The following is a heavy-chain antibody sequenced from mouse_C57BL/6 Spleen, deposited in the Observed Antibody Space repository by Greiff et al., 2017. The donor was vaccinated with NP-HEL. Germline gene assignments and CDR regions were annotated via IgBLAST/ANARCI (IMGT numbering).Heavy chain of an antibody. CDR3: ARLGSQALYYFDY. CDR2: IYPGDGDT. V-gene: IGHV1-82*01. CDR1: GYAFSSSW. D-gene: IGHD3-2*02. Sequence: VQLQQSGPELVKPGASVKISCKASGYAFSSSWMNWVKQRPGKGLEWIGRIYPGDGDTNYNGKFKGKATLTADKSSSTAYMQLSSLTSEDSAVYFCARLGSQALYYFDYWGQGTTLTVSS. J-gene: IGHJ2*01.